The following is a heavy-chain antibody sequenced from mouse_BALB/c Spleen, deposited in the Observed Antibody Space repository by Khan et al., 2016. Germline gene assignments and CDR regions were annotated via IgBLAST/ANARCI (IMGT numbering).Heavy chain of an antibody. CDR2: IHHSGNT. J-gene: IGHJ2*01. D-gene: IGHD1-1*01. CDR1: GYSITSGYN. CDR3: ASYYNGSSSIY. Sequence: EVQLQESGPDLVKPSQSLSLTCTVSGYSITSGYNWHWIRQFPGNKLEWMGYIHHSGNTNYNPSLKSRISITRDTSKNQFFLQLSSVTTEGTATYYCASYYNGSSSIYWGQGTTLTVSS. V-gene: IGHV3-1*02.